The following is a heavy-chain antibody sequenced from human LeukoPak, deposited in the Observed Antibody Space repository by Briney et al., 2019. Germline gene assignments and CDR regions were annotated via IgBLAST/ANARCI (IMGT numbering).Heavy chain of an antibody. Sequence: AGGSLRLSCAASGFSFSSYTMNWVHQAPGKGLEWVSIISSSSSYIYYADSVKGRFTISRDNAKNALYLQMNSLRVEDTAVYYCARDGRCGGDCYASWGQGTLVTVSS. D-gene: IGHD2-21*02. CDR1: GFSFSSYT. J-gene: IGHJ4*02. CDR3: ARDGRCGGDCYAS. V-gene: IGHV3-21*01. CDR2: ISSSSSYI.